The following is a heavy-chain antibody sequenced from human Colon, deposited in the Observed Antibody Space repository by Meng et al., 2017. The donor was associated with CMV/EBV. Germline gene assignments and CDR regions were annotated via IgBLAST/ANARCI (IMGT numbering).Heavy chain of an antibody. V-gene: IGHV3-21*01. CDR1: GFTFSGYS. D-gene: IGHD2-2*01. Sequence: LSLTCAASGFTFSGYSINWVRQAPGKGLEWVSSISTTNSYISYADSVKGRFTISRDNAKNSLYLQMNSLRAEDTAVYYCAKDNLGPVEYCSSTRCYYFDYWGQGTLVTVSS. CDR2: ISTTNSYI. CDR3: AKDNLGPVEYCSSTRCYYFDY. J-gene: IGHJ4*02.